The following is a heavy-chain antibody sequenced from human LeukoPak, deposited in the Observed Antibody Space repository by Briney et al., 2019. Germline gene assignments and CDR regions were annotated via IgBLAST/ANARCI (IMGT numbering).Heavy chain of an antibody. Sequence: GASVKVSCKASGYTFTSYGISWVRQAPGQGLEWMGWISAYNGNTNYAQKFQGRVTITADESTSTAYMELSSLRSEDTAVYYCARVSSGQYGDYDYYYYGMDVWGQGTTVTVSS. CDR3: ARVSSGQYGDYDYYYYGMDV. V-gene: IGHV1-18*01. J-gene: IGHJ6*02. D-gene: IGHD4-17*01. CDR1: GYTFTSYG. CDR2: ISAYNGNT.